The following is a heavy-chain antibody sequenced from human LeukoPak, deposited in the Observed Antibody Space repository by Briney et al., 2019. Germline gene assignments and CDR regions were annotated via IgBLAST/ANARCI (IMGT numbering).Heavy chain of an antibody. Sequence: PGGSLRLSCAASGFTFSSYSMNWVRQAPGKGPEWVSYISSSSSTIYYADSVKGRFTISRDNAKNSLYLQMNSLRAEDTAVYYCLLLDYGGDYWGQGTLVTVSS. CDR3: LLLDYGGDY. J-gene: IGHJ4*02. CDR1: GFTFSSYS. D-gene: IGHD4-17*01. V-gene: IGHV3-48*01. CDR2: ISSSSSTI.